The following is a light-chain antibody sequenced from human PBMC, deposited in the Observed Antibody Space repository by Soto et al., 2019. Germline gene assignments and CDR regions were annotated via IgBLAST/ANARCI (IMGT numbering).Light chain of an antibody. CDR2: EVS. V-gene: IGKV2D-29*02. J-gene: IGKJ5*01. Sequence: DVVMTQTPLSLSVAPGQPASISCKSSQSLLHITGETFLFWYLQKPGQSPQLLIYEVSTRVSGVPARFSGSGSGTDFTLEISRVETDDVGIYYCMQSTQLPPPFGQGTRLGIE. CDR1: QSLLHITGETF. CDR3: MQSTQLPPP.